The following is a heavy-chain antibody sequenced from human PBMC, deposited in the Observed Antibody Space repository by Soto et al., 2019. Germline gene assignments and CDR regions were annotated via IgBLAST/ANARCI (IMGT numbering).Heavy chain of an antibody. CDR2: MNPNSGNI. CDR3: EGGPYYYYYMDV. CDR1: GYTVTSYD. J-gene: IGHJ6*03. V-gene: IGHV1-8*01. Sequence: QVQLVQSGAEVKKPGASVKVSCKASGYTVTSYDINWGRQATGQGLEWMGWMNPNSGNIGHARNFQGRVTMTRNTAKSTPYMELSSLRSEDTAVYYWEGGPYYYYYMDVWGKGTTVTVSS.